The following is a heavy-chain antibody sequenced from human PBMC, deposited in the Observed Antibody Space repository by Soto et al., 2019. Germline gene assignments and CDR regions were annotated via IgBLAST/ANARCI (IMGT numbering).Heavy chain of an antibody. V-gene: IGHV1-18*01. CDR3: ARSITIFFADV. Sequence: GASVKVSCKASGYTFTSYGISWVRQAPGQGPEWMGWISAYNGNTYYNPSLKSRVTISVDTSKNQFSLKLSSVTAADTAVYYCARSITIFFADVWGKGTTVTVSS. D-gene: IGHD3-3*01. J-gene: IGHJ6*04. CDR2: ISAYNGNT. CDR1: GYTFTSYG.